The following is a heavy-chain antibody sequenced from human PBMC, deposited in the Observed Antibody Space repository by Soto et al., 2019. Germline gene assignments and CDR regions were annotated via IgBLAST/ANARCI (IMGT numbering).Heavy chain of an antibody. CDR1: GYTFTSYY. CDR3: ARDRGYCSGGSCQRSYYYYGMDV. D-gene: IGHD2-15*01. Sequence: ASVKVSCKASGYTFTSYYMHWVRQAPGQGLEWMGIINPSGGSTSYAQKFQGRVTMTRDTSTSTVYMELSSLRSEDTAVYYCARDRGYCSGGSCQRSYYYYGMDVWGQGTTVTVSS. CDR2: INPSGGST. J-gene: IGHJ6*02. V-gene: IGHV1-46*01.